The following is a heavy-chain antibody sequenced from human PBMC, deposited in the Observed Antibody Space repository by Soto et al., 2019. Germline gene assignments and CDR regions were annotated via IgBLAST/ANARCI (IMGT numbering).Heavy chain of an antibody. V-gene: IGHV1-18*01. Sequence: ASLKVSCKASGYTFTSYGISWVRQAPGQGLEWMGWISAYNGNTNYAQKLQGRVTMTTDTSTSTAYMELSSLRSEDTAVYYCARITMVRGVIVYWGQGTLVTVSS. J-gene: IGHJ4*02. CDR1: GYTFTSYG. CDR3: ARITMVRGVIVY. D-gene: IGHD3-10*01. CDR2: ISAYNGNT.